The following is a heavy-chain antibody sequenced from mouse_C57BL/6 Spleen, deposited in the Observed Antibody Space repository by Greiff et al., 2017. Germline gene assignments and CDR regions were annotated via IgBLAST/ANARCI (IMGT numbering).Heavy chain of an antibody. CDR3: ARSDDGYYLYAMDY. D-gene: IGHD2-3*01. CDR1: GYAFSSYW. J-gene: IGHJ4*01. V-gene: IGHV1-80*01. Sequence: VQLQESGAELVKPGASVKISCKASGYAFSSYWMNWVKQRPGKGLEWIGQIYPGDGDTNYNGKFKGKATLTADKSSSTAYMQLSSLTSEDSAVYFCARSDDGYYLYAMDYWGQGTSVTVSS. CDR2: IYPGDGDT.